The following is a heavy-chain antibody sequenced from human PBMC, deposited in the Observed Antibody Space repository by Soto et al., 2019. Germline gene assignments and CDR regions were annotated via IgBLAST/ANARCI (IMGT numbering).Heavy chain of an antibody. D-gene: IGHD3-16*02. Sequence: EVELLESGGAFIQPGGSLRLSCAASGFPFSNYAMAWVRQASGKGLEWVSGISGNSGHAFYADSVKGRFTSSRDNSRNTLYLQMESLLAEDTATYYCARAPSEYIWGSYLRYFEYWGQGTLVAVSS. CDR1: GFPFSNYA. CDR2: ISGNSGHA. CDR3: ARAPSEYIWGSYLRYFEY. V-gene: IGHV3-23*01. J-gene: IGHJ4*02.